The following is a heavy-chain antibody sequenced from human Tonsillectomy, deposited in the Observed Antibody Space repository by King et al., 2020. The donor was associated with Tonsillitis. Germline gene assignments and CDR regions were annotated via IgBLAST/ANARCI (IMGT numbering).Heavy chain of an antibody. J-gene: IGHJ3*02. CDR2: MIDSGKT. CDR1: VDSVSSSTHY. CDR3: ARHADRGLLVTAFDI. Sequence: QLQESGPGLVKPSETLSLTCTVSVDSVSSSTHYWGWIRQPPGKGLEWIGSMIDSGKTYLHPSLRGRVTISVDTSKSQKSLRLSSVTATDTAIYYCARHADRGLLVTAFDIWGQGTMLTVS. D-gene: IGHD4-23*01. V-gene: IGHV4-39*01.